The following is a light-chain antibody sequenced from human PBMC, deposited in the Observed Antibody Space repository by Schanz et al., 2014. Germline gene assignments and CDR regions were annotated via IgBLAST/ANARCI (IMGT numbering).Light chain of an antibody. V-gene: IGKV1-5*03. CDR2: KAS. CDR3: QQCSTYPWT. CDR1: QSISSW. Sequence: DIQMTQSPSTLSASVGDRVTITCRASQSISSWLAWYQQKPGKAPKLLIYKASSLESGVPSRFSGSGSGTEFTLTISSLQPDDFATYYCQQCSTYPWTFGQGTKVDVK. J-gene: IGKJ1*01.